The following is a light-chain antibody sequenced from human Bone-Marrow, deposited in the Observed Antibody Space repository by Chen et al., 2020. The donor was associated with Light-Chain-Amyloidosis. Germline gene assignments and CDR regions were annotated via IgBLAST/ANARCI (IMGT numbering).Light chain of an antibody. CDR3: QVWDRSSDRPV. Sequence: SYVLTPPPSVSVAPGQTATIACGGNNIGSTSVHWYQPTPGQAPLLVVYDDSDRPSGIPVRLSGSNSGNTATLTISRVEAGDEADYYCQVWDRSSDRPVFGGGTKLTVL. V-gene: IGLV3-21*02. J-gene: IGLJ3*02. CDR1: NIGSTS. CDR2: DDS.